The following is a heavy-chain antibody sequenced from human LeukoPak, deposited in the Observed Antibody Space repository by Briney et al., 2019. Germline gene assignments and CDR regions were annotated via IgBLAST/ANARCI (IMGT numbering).Heavy chain of an antibody. CDR1: GFTFSSYA. CDR3: ARGRGGDYVPSRFDY. Sequence: GGSLRLSCSASGFTFSSYAMGWVRQAPGKGLEWVSSISGGGGDTYYADSVAGRFTISRDNSKSTLYLQMNGLRAEDTAVYYCARGRGGDYVPSRFDYWGQGTLVTVSS. V-gene: IGHV3-23*01. CDR2: ISGGGGDT. D-gene: IGHD4-17*01. J-gene: IGHJ4*02.